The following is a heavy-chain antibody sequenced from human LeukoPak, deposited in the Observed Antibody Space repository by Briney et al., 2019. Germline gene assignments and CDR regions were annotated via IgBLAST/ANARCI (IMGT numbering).Heavy chain of an antibody. J-gene: IGHJ5*02. CDR3: ARDVGSRSGSSSFDP. CDR2: ISSSSSYT. V-gene: IGHV3-11*06. D-gene: IGHD3-10*01. Sequence: GGSLRLSCAASGFTFSDYYMSWLRQAPGKVLEWVSYISSSSSYTNYADSVKGRFTISRDNAKNSLYLQMNSLRAEDTAVYHCARDVGSRSGSSSFDPWGQGTLVTVSS. CDR1: GFTFSDYY.